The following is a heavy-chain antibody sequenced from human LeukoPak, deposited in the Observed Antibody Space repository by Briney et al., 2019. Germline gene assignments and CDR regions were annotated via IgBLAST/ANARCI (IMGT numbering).Heavy chain of an antibody. D-gene: IGHD1-1*01. V-gene: IGHV4-34*01. CDR1: GGSFSGYY. J-gene: IGHJ3*02. Sequence: SETLSLTCAVYGGSFSGYYWSWIRQPPGKGLEWIGEINHSGSTNYNPSLKSRVTISVDTSKNQFSLKLSSVTAADTAVYYCARDATTLTRGAFDIWGQGTMVTVSS. CDR2: INHSGST. CDR3: ARDATTLTRGAFDI.